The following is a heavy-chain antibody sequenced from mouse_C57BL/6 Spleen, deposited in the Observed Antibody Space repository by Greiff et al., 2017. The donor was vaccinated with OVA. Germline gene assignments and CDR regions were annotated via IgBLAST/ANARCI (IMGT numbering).Heavy chain of an antibody. CDR2: IWWDDDK. J-gene: IGHJ4*01. D-gene: IGHD1-1*01. CDR3: ARTDYGSRYYYAMDY. CDR1: GFSLSTFGMG. V-gene: IGHV8-8*01. Sequence: QVTLKESGPGILQPSQTLSLTCSFSGFSLSTFGMGVGWIRQPSGKGLEWLAHIWWDDDKYYNPALKSRLTISKDTSKNQVFLKIANVDTADTATYYCARTDYGSRYYYAMDYWGQGTSVTVSS.